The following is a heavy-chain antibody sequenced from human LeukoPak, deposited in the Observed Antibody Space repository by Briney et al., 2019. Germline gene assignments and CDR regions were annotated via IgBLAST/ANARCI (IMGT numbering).Heavy chain of an antibody. V-gene: IGHV4-59*08. CDR1: GGSFSGYY. J-gene: IGHJ5*02. Sequence: SETLSLTCAVYGGSFSGYYWSWIRQPPGKGLEWIGYIYYSGSTNYNPSLKSRVTISVDTSKNQFSLKLSSVTAADTAVYYCARHRYCSGGSCYSTGTYNWFDPWVQGTLVTVSS. CDR2: IYYSGST. D-gene: IGHD2-15*01. CDR3: ARHRYCSGGSCYSTGTYNWFDP.